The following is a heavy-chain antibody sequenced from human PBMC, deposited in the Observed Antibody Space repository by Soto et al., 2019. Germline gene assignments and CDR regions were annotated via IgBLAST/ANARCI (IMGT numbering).Heavy chain of an antibody. J-gene: IGHJ5*02. CDR1: GGSISNYY. CDR3: ARHYYGSGSYSLDP. V-gene: IGHV4-59*08. Sequence: PSETLSLTCTVSGGSISNYYWSWIRQPPGKGLEWIGYIYYSGSTNYNPSLKSRVTISVDTSKNQFSLKLSSVTAADTAVYYCARHYYGSGSYSLDPWGQGTLVTVSS. D-gene: IGHD3-10*01. CDR2: IYYSGST.